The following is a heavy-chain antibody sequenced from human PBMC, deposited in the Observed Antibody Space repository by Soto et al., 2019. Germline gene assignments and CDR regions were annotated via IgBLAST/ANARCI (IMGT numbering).Heavy chain of an antibody. J-gene: IGHJ5*02. CDR1: GASVSTSDYY. CDR3: ARHSIFGVVLMGWFDP. Sequence: SETLSLTCTVSGASVSTSDYYWGWIRRPPGKGLEWIGTIYYSGKTFYNPSLKSRITLSVDTSKNQFSVRLTSVTAADTAIYYCARHSIFGVVLMGWFDPWGQGTLVTSPQ. CDR2: IYYSGKT. V-gene: IGHV4-39*01. D-gene: IGHD3-3*01.